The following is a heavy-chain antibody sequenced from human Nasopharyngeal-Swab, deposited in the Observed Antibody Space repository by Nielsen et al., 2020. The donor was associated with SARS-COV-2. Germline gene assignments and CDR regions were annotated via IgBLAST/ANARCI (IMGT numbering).Heavy chain of an antibody. V-gene: IGHV5-51*04. CDR1: GYSFTSYW. D-gene: IGHD6-6*01. CDR3: ARGVGIAAQNWFDP. CDR2: IYPGDSDA. Sequence: GGSLRLSCKGSGYSFTSYWIGWVRQMPGKGLEWMGIIYPGDSDARYSPSFQGQVTISADKPITTAYLQWSSLKASDTAMYYCARGVGIAAQNWFDPWGQGTLVTVSS. J-gene: IGHJ5*02.